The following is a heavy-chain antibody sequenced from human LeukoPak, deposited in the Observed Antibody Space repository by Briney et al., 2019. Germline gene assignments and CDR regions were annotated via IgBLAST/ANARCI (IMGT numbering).Heavy chain of an antibody. CDR1: GGSISSSNW. CDR2: IYHSGST. D-gene: IGHD3-3*01. J-gene: IGHJ4*02. CDR3: AREAPGRDYDFWSCYYDY. V-gene: IGHV4-4*02. Sequence: SETLSLTCAVSGGSISSSNWWSWVRQPPGKGLEWIGEIYHSGSTNYNPSLKSRVTISVDKSKNQFSLKLSSVTAADTAVYYCAREAPGRDYDFWSCYYDYWGQGTLVTVSS.